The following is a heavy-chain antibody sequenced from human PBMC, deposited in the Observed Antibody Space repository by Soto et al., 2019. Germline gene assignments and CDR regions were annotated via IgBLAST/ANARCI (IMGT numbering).Heavy chain of an antibody. J-gene: IGHJ6*02. V-gene: IGHV1-18*01. Sequence: QVQLVQSGAEVKKPGASVKVSCKASGYTFTSYGISWVRQAPGQGLEWMGWISAYNGNTNYAQKLQGRVTMTTDTSTSKAYMELRSLRSDDTAVYYCARDRRDIVLMVYATRDYYGMDVWGQGTTVTVSS. CDR2: ISAYNGNT. D-gene: IGHD2-8*01. CDR1: GYTFTSYG. CDR3: ARDRRDIVLMVYATRDYYGMDV.